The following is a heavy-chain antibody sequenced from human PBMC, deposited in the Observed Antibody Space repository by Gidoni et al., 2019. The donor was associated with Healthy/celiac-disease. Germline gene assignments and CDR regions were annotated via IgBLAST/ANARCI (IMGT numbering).Heavy chain of an antibody. CDR3: ARDSSSWFLYYYGMDV. Sequence: YSFTSYWISWVRQIPGKGLEWMGRIDPSDSYTNYSPSFQGHVTISADKSISTAYLQWSSLKASDTAMYYCARDSSSWFLYYYGMDVWGQGTTVTVSS. CDR1: YSFTSYW. V-gene: IGHV5-10-1*01. D-gene: IGHD6-13*01. J-gene: IGHJ6*02. CDR2: IDPSDSYT.